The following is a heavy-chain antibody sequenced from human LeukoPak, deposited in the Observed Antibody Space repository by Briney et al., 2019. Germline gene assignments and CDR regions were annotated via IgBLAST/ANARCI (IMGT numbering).Heavy chain of an antibody. J-gene: IGHJ5*02. CDR3: ARQPKECTPGVVITGKACWFDP. CDR1: GGSISSYY. D-gene: IGHD2-15*01. V-gene: IGHV4-4*07. CDR2: IYTSGST. Sequence: KSSETLSLTCTVSGGSISSYYWSWIRQPAGKGLEWIGRIYTSGSTNYNPSLKSRVTISVDTSKNQFSLNLRSGTAADTAFDYCARQPKECTPGVVITGKACWFDPWGQGTLVTVSS.